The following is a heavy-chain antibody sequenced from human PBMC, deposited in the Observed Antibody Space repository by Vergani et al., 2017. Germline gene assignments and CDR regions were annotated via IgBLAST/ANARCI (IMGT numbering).Heavy chain of an antibody. V-gene: IGHV4-61*01. Sequence: QVQLQESGPGLVKPSETLSLTCTVSGGSVSSGSYYWSWIRQPPGKGLEWIGYIYYSGSTNYNPSLKSRVTISVDTSKNQFSLKLSSVTAADTAVYYCARDGYTTTVVTPGGNYYYYGMVVCGRQATVAVAS. J-gene: IGHJ6*02. CDR1: GGSVSSGSYY. CDR3: ARDGYTTTVVTPGGNYYYYGMVV. D-gene: IGHD4-23*01. CDR2: IYYSGST.